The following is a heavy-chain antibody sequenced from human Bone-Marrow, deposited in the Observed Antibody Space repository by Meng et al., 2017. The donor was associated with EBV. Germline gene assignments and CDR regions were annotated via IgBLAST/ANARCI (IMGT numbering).Heavy chain of an antibody. V-gene: IGHV4-4*02. D-gene: IGHD2-21*01. CDR2: IYHSGST. Sequence: VKLQESGPGGVNASGTLSITCAVSGGSISSSNWGSWVRQPPGKGLEWIGEIYHSGSTNYNPSLKSRVTISVDKSKNQFSLKLSSVTAADTAVYYCARVPTLWYFDYWGQGTLVTVSS. CDR3: ARVPTLWYFDY. CDR1: GGSISSSNW. J-gene: IGHJ4*02.